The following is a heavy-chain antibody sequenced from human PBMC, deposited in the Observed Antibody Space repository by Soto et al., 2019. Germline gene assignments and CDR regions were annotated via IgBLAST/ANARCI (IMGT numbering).Heavy chain of an antibody. Sequence: QVHLLQSGAEVQQPGASVKVSCKTSGYTFNDFGITWVRQAPGLGLEWLGWIYSKAGKMNFAPKLQNRVSITTDTSTITALMELTSLTFDYSAIYFCAKDIALDIDYWGQGTLVTVS. CDR3: AKDIALDIDY. CDR1: GYTFNDFG. J-gene: IGHJ4*02. D-gene: IGHD2-15*01. V-gene: IGHV1-18*01. CDR2: IYSKAGKM.